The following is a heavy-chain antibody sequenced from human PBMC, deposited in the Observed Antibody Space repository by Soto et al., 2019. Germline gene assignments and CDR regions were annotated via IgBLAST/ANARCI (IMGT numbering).Heavy chain of an antibody. J-gene: IGHJ6*03. D-gene: IGHD4-17*01. CDR2: IKQDGSEK. V-gene: IGHV3-7*01. CDR1: WFTFMDHL. CDR3: ARDSTSGTNDYGDYYYYYYYMDV. Sequence: GGSLRLLCGASWFTFMDHLVSWVRQGPGKGLGGVANIKQDGSEKYYVDSVKGRFTISRDNAKNSLYLQMNSLRAEDTAVYYCARDSTSGTNDYGDYYYYYYYMDVWGKGTTVTVSS.